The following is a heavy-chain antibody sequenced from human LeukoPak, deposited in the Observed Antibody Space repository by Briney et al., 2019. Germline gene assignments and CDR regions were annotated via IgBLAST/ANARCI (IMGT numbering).Heavy chain of an antibody. CDR1: GFTFSDFW. J-gene: IGHJ4*02. V-gene: IGHV3-74*01. D-gene: IGHD7-27*01. Sequence: GGSLRHSCAASGFTFSDFWMHWVRQAPGKRPVCVSRMSPDGSPAYYADSVKGRFTISRDNAENTMYLQMSSLRAEDTAVYYCARDMWGTFDYWGQGALVTVSS. CDR2: MSPDGSPA. CDR3: ARDMWGTFDY.